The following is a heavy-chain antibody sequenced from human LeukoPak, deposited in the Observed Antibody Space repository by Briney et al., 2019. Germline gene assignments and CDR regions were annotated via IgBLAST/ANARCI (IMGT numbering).Heavy chain of an antibody. CDR2: VRSKAYNYAT. V-gene: IGHV3-73*01. CDR3: TSIVTVTGGNFGFDY. CDR1: GFTFSGSA. D-gene: IGHD4-23*01. J-gene: IGHJ4*02. Sequence: RGSLRLSCAASGFTFSGSAMHWVRQASGKGLEWVGRVRSKAYNYATAYAASVKGRFTISRDDSKNTAYLQMNSLKTEDTAVYYCTSIVTVTGGNFGFDYWGQGTLVTVSS.